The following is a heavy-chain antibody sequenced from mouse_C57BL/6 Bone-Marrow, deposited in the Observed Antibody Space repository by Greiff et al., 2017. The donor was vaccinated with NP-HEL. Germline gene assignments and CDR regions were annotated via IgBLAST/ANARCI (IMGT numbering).Heavy chain of an antibody. Sequence: AAEGVDFSRYWMSWVRRAPGKGLEWIGEINPDSSTINYAPSLKDKFIISRDNAKNTLYLQMSKVRSEDTALYYCAREDGNGRYFDVWGTGTTVTVSS. V-gene: IGHV4-1*01. CDR2: INPDSSTI. J-gene: IGHJ1*03. CDR1: GVDFSRYW. D-gene: IGHD2-1*01. CDR3: AREDGNGRYFDV.